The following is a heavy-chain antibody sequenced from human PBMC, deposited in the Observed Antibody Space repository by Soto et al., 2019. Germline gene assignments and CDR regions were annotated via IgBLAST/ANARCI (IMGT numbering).Heavy chain of an antibody. V-gene: IGHV1-46*01. D-gene: IGHD3-22*01. J-gene: IGHJ6*02. CDR1: GYTFTGYY. CDR2: IYPRGGST. Sequence: VASVKVSCKASGYTFTGYYIHWVRQAPGQRLESMGIIYPRGGSTIYAQKFQGKVTMTRDTSTHTLYMELSSLRSEDTAIYYCARVGYSSTGTTLHFHGLDVWGQGTTVTAP. CDR3: ARVGYSSTGTTLHFHGLDV.